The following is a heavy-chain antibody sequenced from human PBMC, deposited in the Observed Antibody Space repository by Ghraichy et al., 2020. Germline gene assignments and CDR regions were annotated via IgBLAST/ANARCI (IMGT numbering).Heavy chain of an antibody. CDR2: IDHRGGT. D-gene: IGHD3-16*01. CDR1: GVSLRNYY. CDR3: ATVSQRLGRKNAFDI. J-gene: IGHJ3*02. Sequence: SETLSLTCAVYGVSLRNYYWTWIRQPPGKGLEWMGEIDHRGGTNYKPSLQSPVTISIDTSKNQFSLKVTSATAADTSVYYCATVSQRLGRKNAFDIWGPGTMVTVS. V-gene: IGHV4-34*01.